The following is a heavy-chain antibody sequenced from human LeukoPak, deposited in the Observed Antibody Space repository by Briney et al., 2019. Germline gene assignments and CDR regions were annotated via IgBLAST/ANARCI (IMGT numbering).Heavy chain of an antibody. CDR2: IYHSGST. V-gene: IGHV4-38-2*02. CDR1: GYSISSGYY. J-gene: IGHJ6*03. Sequence: PSETLSLTCTVSGYSISSGYYWGWIRQPPGKGLEWIGSIYHSGSTYYNPSLKSRVTISVDTSKNQFSLKLSSVTAADTAVYYCARAPSDGSGYSSYYYYMDVWGKGTTVTVSS. CDR3: ARAPSDGSGYSSYYYYMDV. D-gene: IGHD3-22*01.